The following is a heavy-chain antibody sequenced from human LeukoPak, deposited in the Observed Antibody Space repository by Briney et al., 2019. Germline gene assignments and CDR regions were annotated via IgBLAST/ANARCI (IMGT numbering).Heavy chain of an antibody. Sequence: ASVKVSCKASGGTFSSYAISWVRQAPGQGLEWMGGIIPIFGTANYAQKLQGRVTMTTDTSTSTAYMELRSLRSDDTAVYYCAREGEASIAASDYWGQGTLVTVSS. CDR3: AREGEASIAASDY. CDR1: GGTFSSYA. J-gene: IGHJ4*02. V-gene: IGHV1-69*05. D-gene: IGHD6-6*01. CDR2: IIPIFGTA.